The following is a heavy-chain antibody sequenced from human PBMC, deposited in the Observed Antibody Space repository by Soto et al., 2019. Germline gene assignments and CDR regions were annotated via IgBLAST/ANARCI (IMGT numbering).Heavy chain of an antibody. CDR1: GYTFTSYG. J-gene: IGHJ6*02. Sequence: QVQLVQSGAEVKKPGASVKVSCKASGYTFTSYGISWVRQAPGQGLEWMGWISAYNGNTNYAQKHRGRVTITTDTPASTAKMELGRRRSADTALYYCARDFIATAGRLNTPYSSCAMAVGGQGPTVTVPS. V-gene: IGHV1-18*01. D-gene: IGHD4-17*01. CDR2: ISAYNGNT. CDR3: ARDFIATAGRLNTPYSSCAMAV.